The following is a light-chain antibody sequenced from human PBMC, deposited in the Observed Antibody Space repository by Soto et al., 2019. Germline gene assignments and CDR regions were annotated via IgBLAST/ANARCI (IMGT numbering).Light chain of an antibody. CDR3: QQTYRSPFT. CDR1: RNILTY. Sequence: DIPMTQSPSSLSASVGDNVTMSCRASRNILTYLNWYQQNPGRAPKLLIFGASILQDGVPSRFSGIGSGTEFTLTITSLRPEDFATYFCQQTYRSPFTFGPGTKVDVK. J-gene: IGKJ3*01. CDR2: GAS. V-gene: IGKV1-39*01.